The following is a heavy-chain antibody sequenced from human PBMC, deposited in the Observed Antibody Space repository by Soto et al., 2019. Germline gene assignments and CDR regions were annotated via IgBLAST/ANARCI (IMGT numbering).Heavy chain of an antibody. V-gene: IGHV1-8*01. CDR1: GYTFTSYD. CDR2: MNPNSGNT. CDR3: AREGVYGDFLGINWFDP. Sequence: ASVKVSCKASGYTFTSYDINWVRQATGQGLEWMGWMNPNSGNTGYAQKFQGRGTMTRNTSISTAYMELGSLRSEDTAVYYCAREGVYGDFLGINWFDPWGQGTLVTVSS. J-gene: IGHJ5*02. D-gene: IGHD4-17*01.